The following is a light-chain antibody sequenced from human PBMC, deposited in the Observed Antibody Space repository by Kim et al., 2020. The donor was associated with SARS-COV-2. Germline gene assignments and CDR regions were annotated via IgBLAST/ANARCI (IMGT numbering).Light chain of an antibody. J-gene: IGKJ4*01. CDR1: QSVSSSY. V-gene: IGKV3D-7*01. CDR2: GAS. Sequence: PGERVTLSCRASQSVSSSYLTWYRQKPGQAPRLLIDGASTRATGIPVRFSGSGSGTDFTLTISGLQPEDFAVYYCQQDYNLPLTFGGGTKVDIK. CDR3: QQDYNLPLT.